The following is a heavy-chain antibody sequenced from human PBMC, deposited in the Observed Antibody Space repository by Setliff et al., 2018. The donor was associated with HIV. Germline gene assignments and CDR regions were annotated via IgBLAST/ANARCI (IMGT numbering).Heavy chain of an antibody. V-gene: IGHV4-38-2*02. CDR1: GYSISSGYY. J-gene: IGHJ4*02. CDR2: IYYSGST. D-gene: IGHD4-17*01. CDR3: ARDRSRDDYGVSVRVYFDY. Sequence: SETLSLTCAVSGYSISSGYYWGWIRQPPGKGLEWIGSIYYSGSTYYNPSLKSRVTISVETSKNQFSVRLNSVTAADTAVYYCARDRSRDDYGVSVRVYFDYWGQGTLVTVSS.